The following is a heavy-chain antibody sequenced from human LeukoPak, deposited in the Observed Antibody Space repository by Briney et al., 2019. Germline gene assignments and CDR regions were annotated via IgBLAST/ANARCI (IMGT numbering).Heavy chain of an antibody. CDR2: ISSSGSTI. J-gene: IGHJ4*02. CDR3: ARAGTRGLARE. Sequence: QPGGSLRLSCAASGFTFSSYEMNWVRQAPGKGLEWVSYISSSGSTIYYADSVKGRFTISRDNAKNSLYLQMNSLRAEDTAVYYCARAGTRGLAREWGQGTLVTVSS. D-gene: IGHD1-14*01. V-gene: IGHV3-48*03. CDR1: GFTFSSYE.